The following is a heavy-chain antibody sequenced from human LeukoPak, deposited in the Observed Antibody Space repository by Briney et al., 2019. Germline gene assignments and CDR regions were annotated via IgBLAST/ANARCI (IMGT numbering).Heavy chain of an antibody. CDR2: INPNSGGT. CDR1: GYTFTGYY. D-gene: IGHD2-2*01. Sequence: ASVKVSCKASGYTFTGYYMHWVRQAPGQGLEWMGWINPNSGGTNYAQKFQGWVTMTRDTSISTAYMELSRLRSDATAVYYCARGLSIGYCSSTSCHAEYFQHWGQGTLVTVSS. V-gene: IGHV1-2*04. CDR3: ARGLSIGYCSSTSCHAEYFQH. J-gene: IGHJ1*01.